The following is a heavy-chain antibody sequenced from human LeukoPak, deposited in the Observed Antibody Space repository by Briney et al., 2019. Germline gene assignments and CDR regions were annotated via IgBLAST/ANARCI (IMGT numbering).Heavy chain of an antibody. CDR2: ISGSGGST. J-gene: IGHJ6*03. CDR1: GFTFSSYA. D-gene: IGHD3-3*01. V-gene: IGHV3-23*01. CDR3: AKVYYDFWRGSRAGYYYYMDV. Sequence: PGGSLRLSCAASGFTFSSYAMSWVRQAPGKGLEWVSAISGSGGSTYYADSVKGRFTISRDNSKNTLYLQMNSLRAEDTAVYYCAKVYYDFWRGSRAGYYYYMDVWGKGTTVTVSS.